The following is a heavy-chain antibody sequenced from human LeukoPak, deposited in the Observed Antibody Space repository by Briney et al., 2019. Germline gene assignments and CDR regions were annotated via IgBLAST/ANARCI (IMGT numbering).Heavy chain of an antibody. J-gene: IGHJ4*02. V-gene: IGHV3-23*01. CDR3: AKGNYDILTGYLYYVDY. Sequence: PGGSLRLSCAASGFTFSSYGMSWVRQAPGKGLEWVSAISGSGTSTYYADSVKGRFTISRDNSKNTLYLQMNSLRAEDTAVYYCAKGNYDILTGYLYYVDYWGQGTLVTVSS. CDR1: GFTFSSYG. D-gene: IGHD3-9*01. CDR2: ISGSGTST.